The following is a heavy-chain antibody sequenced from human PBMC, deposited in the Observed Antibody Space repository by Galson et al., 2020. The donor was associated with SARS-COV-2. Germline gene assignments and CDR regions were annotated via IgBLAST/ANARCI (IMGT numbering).Heavy chain of an antibody. CDR2: ISSSSSYI. J-gene: IGHJ5*02. CDR3: ARERGYCSSTSCYQVP. V-gene: IGHV3-21*01. Sequence: GGSLRLSCAASGFTFSSYSMNWVRQAPGKGLEWVSSISSSSSYIYYADSVKGRFTISRDNAKNSLYLQMNSLRAEDTAVYYCARERGYCSSTSCYQVPWGQGTLVTVSS. D-gene: IGHD2-2*01. CDR1: GFTFSSYS.